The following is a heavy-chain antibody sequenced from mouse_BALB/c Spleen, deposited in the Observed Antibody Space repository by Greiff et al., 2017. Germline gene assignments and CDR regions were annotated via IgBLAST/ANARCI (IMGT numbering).Heavy chain of an antibody. D-gene: IGHD2-1*01. CDR3: KRSGNPLFDY. V-gene: IGHV1S53*02. CDR1: GYTFTDHA. Sequence: VQLQQSDAELVKPGASVKISCKASGYTFTDHALHWVKQKPEQGLEWIGYISPGNGDIKYNENFKGKTTLTADTSSSTAYMQLNSLTSEDSAVYFWKRSGNPLFDYWGQGTTLTVSS. CDR2: ISPGNGDI. J-gene: IGHJ2*01.